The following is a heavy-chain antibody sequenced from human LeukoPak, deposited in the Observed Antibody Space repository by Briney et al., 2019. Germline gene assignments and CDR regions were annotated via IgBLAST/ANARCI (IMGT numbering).Heavy chain of an antibody. CDR1: GFTFSSYA. Sequence: RAGGSLRLSCAASGFTFSSYAMSWVRQAPGKGLEWVSSISSSSSYIYYAASVKGRLTISRDNAKNSLYLQMNSLRAEDTAVYYCARALEYSSSWFDYWGQGTLVTVSS. J-gene: IGHJ4*02. CDR3: ARALEYSSSWFDY. V-gene: IGHV3-21*01. D-gene: IGHD6-6*01. CDR2: ISSSSSYI.